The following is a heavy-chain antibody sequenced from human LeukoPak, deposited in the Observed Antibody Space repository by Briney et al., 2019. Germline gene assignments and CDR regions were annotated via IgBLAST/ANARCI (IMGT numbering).Heavy chain of an antibody. CDR3: AGGVGSYYVPPLDY. CDR1: GFTVSSDY. J-gene: IGHJ4*02. D-gene: IGHD1-26*01. V-gene: IGHV3-53*04. CDR2: IYSGGST. Sequence: TGGSLRLSCAASGFTVSSDYMSWVRQAPGKGLEWVSVIYSGGSTYCADSVKGRFTISRHNSKNTLYLQMNSLRAEDTAVYYCAGGVGSYYVPPLDYWGQGTLVTVSS.